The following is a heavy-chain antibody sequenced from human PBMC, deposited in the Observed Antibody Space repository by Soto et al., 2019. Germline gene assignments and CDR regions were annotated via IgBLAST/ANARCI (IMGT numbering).Heavy chain of an antibody. J-gene: IGHJ6*03. V-gene: IGHV1-8*01. CDR2: MNPNSGNT. CDR3: AREGIKYTDGWSPSPYYYYYMDV. Sequence: QVQLVQSGAEVKKPGASVKVSCKASGYTFTSYDINWVRQATGQGLEWMGWMNPNSGNTGYAQKFQGRVTMTRNTSRSTAYMELSSLRSEDTAVYYCAREGIKYTDGWSPSPYYYYYMDVWGKGTTVTVSS. CDR1: GYTFTSYD. D-gene: IGHD5-18*01.